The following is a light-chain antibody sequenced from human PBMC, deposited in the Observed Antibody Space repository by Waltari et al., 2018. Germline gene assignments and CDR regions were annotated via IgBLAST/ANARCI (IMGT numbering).Light chain of an antibody. CDR1: ESVSSY. CDR3: QQRHNWPLT. J-gene: IGKJ4*01. CDR2: DAS. V-gene: IGKV3-11*01. Sequence: EIVLTQSPATLSLSPGEGATLSCRASESVSSYLAWYQQTPGQAPRLLIYDASNRASGIPARFSGSGSGTDFSLSISSLEPEDFAVYYCQQRHNWPLTFGGGTKVEIK.